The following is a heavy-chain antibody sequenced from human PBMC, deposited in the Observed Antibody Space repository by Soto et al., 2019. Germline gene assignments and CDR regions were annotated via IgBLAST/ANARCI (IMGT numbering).Heavy chain of an antibody. J-gene: IGHJ4*02. CDR3: SRDPDYGGNCD. CDR2: IDYSVST. CDR1: GGSISSGDYY. D-gene: IGHD4-17*01. Sequence: QVQLQESCPGLVKPSQTLSLTCTVSGGSISSGDYYWSWIRQPPGKGLEWIGYIDYSVSTYYNPSITSRVTISVDTSKNQFSLKLSSVTAADTAVYYCSRDPDYGGNCDWGQGTLVTVS. V-gene: IGHV4-30-4*01.